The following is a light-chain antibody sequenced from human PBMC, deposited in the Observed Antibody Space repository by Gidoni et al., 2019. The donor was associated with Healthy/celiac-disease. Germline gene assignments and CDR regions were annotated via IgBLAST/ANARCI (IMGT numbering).Light chain of an antibody. CDR1: QSVSSY. J-gene: IGKJ4*01. Sequence: EIVLTQSPATLSLSPGERATLSCRASQSVSSYLAWYQQKPGQAPRLLIYDASNRATGIPARFSGSGSGTDFTRTISSLEPEDVAVYYCQQRSNWPPLTFGGGNKVEIK. V-gene: IGKV3-11*01. CDR2: DAS. CDR3: QQRSNWPPLT.